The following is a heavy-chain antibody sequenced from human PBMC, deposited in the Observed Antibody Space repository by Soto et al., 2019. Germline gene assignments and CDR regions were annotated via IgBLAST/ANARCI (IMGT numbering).Heavy chain of an antibody. J-gene: IGHJ4*02. CDR2: IYHSGST. Sequence: QVQLQESGPGLVKPSETLSLTCKVSGDSISSYYWSWIRQPPGKGLEWIGYIYHSGSTDYNPSLKSRVTISADTSKNQFSLRLSSVNAADTAVYYCARQLNAFDYWGQGTLVPVSS. V-gene: IGHV4-59*08. CDR1: GDSISSYY. CDR3: ARQLNAFDY.